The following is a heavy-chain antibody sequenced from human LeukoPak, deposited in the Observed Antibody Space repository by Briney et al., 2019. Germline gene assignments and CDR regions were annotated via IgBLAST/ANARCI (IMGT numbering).Heavy chain of an antibody. V-gene: IGHV3-53*01. CDR3: ARAGSKASDSRGYYFDY. D-gene: IGHD3-22*01. J-gene: IGHJ4*02. CDR2: IYSGGST. CDR1: GFTVSSNY. Sequence: GGSLRLSCAASGFTVSSNYMSWVRQAPGKGLEWVSVIYSGGSTYYADSVKGRFTISRDNSKNTLYLQMNSLRAEDTAVYYCARAGSKASDSRGYYFDYWGQGTLVTVSS.